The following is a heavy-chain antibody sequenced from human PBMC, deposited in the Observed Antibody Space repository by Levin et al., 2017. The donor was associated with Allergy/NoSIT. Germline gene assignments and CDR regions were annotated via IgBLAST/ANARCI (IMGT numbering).Heavy chain of an antibody. CDR3: TFVVVTADSDNDY. CDR2: IKSKTDGGTT. Sequence: GGSLRLSCAASGFTFSNAWMSWVRQAPGKGLEWVGRIKSKTDGGTTDYAAPVKGRFTISRDDSKNTLYLQMNSLKTEDTAVYYCTFVVVTADSDNDYWGQGTLVTVSS. CDR1: GFTFSNAW. V-gene: IGHV3-15*01. D-gene: IGHD2-21*02. J-gene: IGHJ4*02.